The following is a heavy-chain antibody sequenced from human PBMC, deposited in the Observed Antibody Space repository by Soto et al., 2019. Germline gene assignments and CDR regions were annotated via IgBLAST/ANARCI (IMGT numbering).Heavy chain of an antibody. D-gene: IGHD5-12*01. CDR3: ASIGGATLSRAGPPSLYYKYGMDV. Sequence: QVQLQESGPGLVEPSQTLSLTCTVSGGSISSGAYYWSWIRQHPGKGLEWIGYMYYSGSTYYNPSLKSRVTLSVDTSKIQLSLKLSSVTAADTAVYYCASIGGATLSRAGPPSLYYKYGMDVWGQGTTVTFSS. J-gene: IGHJ6*02. CDR2: MYYSGST. CDR1: GGSISSGAYY. V-gene: IGHV4-31*03.